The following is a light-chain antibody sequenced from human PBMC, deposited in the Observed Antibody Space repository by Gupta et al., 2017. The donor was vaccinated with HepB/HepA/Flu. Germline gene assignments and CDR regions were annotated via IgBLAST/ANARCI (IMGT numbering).Light chain of an antibody. CDR2: DAS. CDR3: QQYNKWWA. V-gene: IGKV3-15*01. CDR1: QSVSSN. J-gene: IGKJ1*01. Sequence: EIVMTQSPATLSVSPGERATLSCRASQSVSSNLAWYQQKRGQAPRLLIYDASTRDTGIPARFSDSGSGTEFTLTISSLQSEDFAVYYCQQYNKWWAFGQGTKVEIK.